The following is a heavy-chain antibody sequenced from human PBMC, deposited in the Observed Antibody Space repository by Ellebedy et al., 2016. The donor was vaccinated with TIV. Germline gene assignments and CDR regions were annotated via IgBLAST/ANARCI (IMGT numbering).Heavy chain of an antibody. Sequence: ASLKVSCXATGYTFTTYGITWVRQAPGQGLEWMGWINAYNGKTNYAQNLQGRVTMTTDTSTTTAYMELRSLRSDDTAVYYCARGGQNYFDYWGQGTLVTVSS. CDR2: INAYNGKT. V-gene: IGHV1-18*04. CDR3: ARGGQNYFDY. CDR1: GYTFTTYG. J-gene: IGHJ4*02.